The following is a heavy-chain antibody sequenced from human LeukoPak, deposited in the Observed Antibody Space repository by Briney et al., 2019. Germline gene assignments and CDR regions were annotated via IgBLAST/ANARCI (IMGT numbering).Heavy chain of an antibody. J-gene: IGHJ4*02. Sequence: GGSLRLSCAAPGFTFSSYAMSWVRQAPGKGLEWVSAISGSGGSTYYADSVKGRFTISRDNSKNTLYLQMNSLRAEDTAVYYCAKDPVAAGTYYFDYWGQGTLVTVSS. D-gene: IGHD6-19*01. CDR2: ISGSGGST. CDR3: AKDPVAAGTYYFDY. V-gene: IGHV3-23*01. CDR1: GFTFSSYA.